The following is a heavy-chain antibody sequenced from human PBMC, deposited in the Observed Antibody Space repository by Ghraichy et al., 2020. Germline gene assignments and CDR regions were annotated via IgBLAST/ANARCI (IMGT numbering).Heavy chain of an antibody. D-gene: IGHD1-1*01. Sequence: GGSLRLSCTGSGFTFDDFSMHWVRQRPGKGLEWLSLITWEGDSTYYVDSVKGRFTVSRDNSKNSLYLQMNSLTIEDTAVYYCAKDQSWSDGSLEHWGQGTLVVVSS. CDR1: GFTFDDFS. CDR3: AKDQSWSDGSLEH. J-gene: IGHJ4*02. V-gene: IGHV3-43*01. CDR2: ITWEGDST.